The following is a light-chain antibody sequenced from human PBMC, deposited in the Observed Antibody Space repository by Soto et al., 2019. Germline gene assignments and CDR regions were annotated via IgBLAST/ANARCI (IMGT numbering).Light chain of an antibody. CDR1: QSVSGY. V-gene: IGKV1-39*01. J-gene: IGKJ1*01. Sequence: EIQVTQSPSSLSSSVGDRVTITCRTSQSVSGYLNWYWQKPGRATELLIYAVSTLRGGVPSRFSGGRYGTDFTLTISRLQPEEFATYYRQQSYSLPRTFAQGTKVDIE. CDR3: QQSYSLPRT. CDR2: AVS.